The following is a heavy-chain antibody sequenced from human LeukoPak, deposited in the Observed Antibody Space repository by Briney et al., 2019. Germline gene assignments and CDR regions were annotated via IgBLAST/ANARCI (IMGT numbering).Heavy chain of an antibody. V-gene: IGHV3-30-3*01. CDR2: ISYDGSNK. CDR3: ARDGYPYYDILTGHYFDY. J-gene: IGHJ4*02. Sequence: PGGSLRLSCAASGFTFSSYAMYWVRQAPGKGLEWVAVISYDGSNKYYADSVKGRFTISRDNSKNTLYLQMNSLRAEDTAVYYCARDGYPYYDILTGHYFDYWGQGTLVTVSS. CDR1: GFTFSSYA. D-gene: IGHD3-9*01.